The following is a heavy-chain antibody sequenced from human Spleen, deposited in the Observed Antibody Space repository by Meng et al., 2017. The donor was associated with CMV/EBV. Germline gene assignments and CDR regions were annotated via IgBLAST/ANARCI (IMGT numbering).Heavy chain of an antibody. CDR2: INNSGST. CDR1: GGSCSEYY. D-gene: IGHD6-19*01. V-gene: IGHV4-34*01. J-gene: IGHJ4*02. Sequence: AVGGGSCSEYYWSGVRQTPGKGREGNREINNSGSTNYNQSLKGRVHIAVEKSKKQFTLKLSSGTAADKDVYYCERAIGWYISPRFDYWGQGTLVTVSS. CDR3: ERAIGWYISPRFDY.